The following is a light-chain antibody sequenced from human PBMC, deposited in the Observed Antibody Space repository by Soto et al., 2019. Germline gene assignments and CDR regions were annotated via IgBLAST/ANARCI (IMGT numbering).Light chain of an antibody. CDR1: QGISSY. CDR2: SGS. V-gene: IGKV1-39*01. J-gene: IGKJ5*01. Sequence: DIQRTQSPSSLSASVGDRVTIPCRASQGISSYLNWYQQKPGKAPKLLIYSGSSLQSGVPSRFSGSGSGTDFTLTINSLQPEDFATYYCQQAASFPITFGQGTRLEIK. CDR3: QQAASFPIT.